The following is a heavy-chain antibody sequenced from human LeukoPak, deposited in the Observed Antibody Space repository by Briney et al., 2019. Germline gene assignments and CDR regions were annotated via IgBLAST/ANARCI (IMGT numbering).Heavy chain of an antibody. CDR1: GGSISSYY. J-gene: IGHJ4*02. CDR2: INTTGST. V-gene: IGHV4-4*07. CDR3: ARDDSSSWYV. Sequence: SDTLSLTCSVSGGSISSYYWSWIRQPAGKGGECIGRINTTGSTNYNPYPKSRVTMSVDTSKTQFSLKLSSVTAADTAVYYCARDDSSSWYVWGQGTMVTVSS. D-gene: IGHD6-13*01.